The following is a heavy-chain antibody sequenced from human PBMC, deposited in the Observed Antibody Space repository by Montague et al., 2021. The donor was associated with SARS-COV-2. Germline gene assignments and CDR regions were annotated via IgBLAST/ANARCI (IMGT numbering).Heavy chain of an antibody. Sequence: PALVKPTQTLTLTCAFSGFSLIANGMSVAWIRQPPGKALEWLARIDWDDDEYFNIALKTRLTNSKDTSKNQVVLTVTNVDPVDTATYYCARMASPRVAKDFRDDFDVWGQGTMVTVSS. D-gene: IGHD2-15*01. CDR2: IDWDDDE. V-gene: IGHV2-70*11. CDR1: GFSLIANGMS. J-gene: IGHJ3*01. CDR3: ARMASPRVAKDFRDDFDV.